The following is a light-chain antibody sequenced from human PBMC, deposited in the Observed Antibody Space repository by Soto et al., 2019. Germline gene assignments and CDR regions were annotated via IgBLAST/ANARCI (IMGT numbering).Light chain of an antibody. J-gene: IGLJ3*02. V-gene: IGLV2-14*01. CDR2: EVT. CDR1: SSDVGGYNY. Sequence: QSALTQPASVSGSPGQSITISCTGTSSDVGGYNYVSWYQQHPGKAPKLMIYEVTNRPSGVSNRFSGSKSGNTASLTISGLQAEDEADYYCSSYTGSNTWLFGGGTKLTVL. CDR3: SSYTGSNTWL.